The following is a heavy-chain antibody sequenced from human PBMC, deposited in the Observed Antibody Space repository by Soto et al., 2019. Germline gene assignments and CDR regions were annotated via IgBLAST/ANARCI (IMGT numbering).Heavy chain of an antibody. Sequence: QVPLVQSGAEVKKPGASVTVSCKASGYTFTANGVSWVRQAPGHGLEWIGWISTYDGDTNYANSLQGRVTMTAETTTSTAYLEVRSLRSDTTDVSWCARDVGYSYGYGYGFWGQGTVVTVSS. V-gene: IGHV1-18*04. CDR3: ARDVGYSYGYGYGF. D-gene: IGHD5-18*01. J-gene: IGHJ4*02. CDR2: ISTYDGDT. CDR1: GYTFTANG.